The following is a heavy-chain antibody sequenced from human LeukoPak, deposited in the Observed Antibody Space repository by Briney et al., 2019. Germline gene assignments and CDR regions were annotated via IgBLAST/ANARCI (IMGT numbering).Heavy chain of an antibody. V-gene: IGHV3-66*01. CDR2: IYSGGST. Sequence: GGSLRLSCAASKFTFSNYGMHWVRQAPGKGLEWVSVIYSGGSTYYADSVKGRFTISRDNSKNTLYLQMNSLRAEDTAVYYCARVYGDYYYGMDVWGQGTTVTVSS. D-gene: IGHD4-17*01. J-gene: IGHJ6*02. CDR1: KFTFSNYG. CDR3: ARVYGDYYYGMDV.